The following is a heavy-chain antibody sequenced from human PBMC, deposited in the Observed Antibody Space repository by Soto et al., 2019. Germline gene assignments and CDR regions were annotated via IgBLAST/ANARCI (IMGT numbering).Heavy chain of an antibody. CDR3: ASEGGYCSSTSCYFPIRFDP. V-gene: IGHV3-21*01. D-gene: IGHD2-2*01. Sequence: GGSLRLSCAASGFTFSSYSMNWVRQAPGKGLEWVSSISSSSSYIYYADSVKGRFTISRDNAKNSLYLQMNSLRAEDTAVYYCASEGGYCSSTSCYFPIRFDPWGQGTLVTVSS. CDR1: GFTFSSYS. J-gene: IGHJ5*02. CDR2: ISSSSSYI.